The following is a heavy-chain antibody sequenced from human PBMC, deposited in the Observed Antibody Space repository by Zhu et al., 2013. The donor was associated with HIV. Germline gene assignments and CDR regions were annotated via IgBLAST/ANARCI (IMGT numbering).Heavy chain of an antibody. V-gene: IGHV4-31*03. CDR2: INKSGRT. CDR1: GGSISSGAYY. CDR3: ATKGDGLSYFDR. D-gene: IGHD3-16*01. Sequence: QVQLQESGPGLVKPSETLSLNCTVSGGSISSGAYYWSWLRQLPGKGLEWIGYINKSGRTYFSPSFKSRVIISVTTDNQFSLRLSSVTAADTAVYHCATKGDGLSYFDRWGQGTLVTVS. J-gene: IGHJ4*02.